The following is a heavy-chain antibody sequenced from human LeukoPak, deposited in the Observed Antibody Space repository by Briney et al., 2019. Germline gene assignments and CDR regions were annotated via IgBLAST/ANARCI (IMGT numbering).Heavy chain of an antibody. CDR1: GFTFSSYT. V-gene: IGHV3-30*04. J-gene: IGHJ4*02. Sequence: GGSLRLSCAASGFTFSSYTIHWVRQAPGRRLEWVAVISYDGSKTYYADSVKGRFTISRDDSKNTLYLQMNSLRAEDTAVYYCAIGQTGNFDYWGQGTLVTVSS. CDR3: AIGQTGNFDY. D-gene: IGHD1-1*01. CDR2: ISYDGSKT.